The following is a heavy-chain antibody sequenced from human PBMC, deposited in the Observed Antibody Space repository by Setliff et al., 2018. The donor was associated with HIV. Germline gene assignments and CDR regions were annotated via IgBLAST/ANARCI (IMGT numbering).Heavy chain of an antibody. J-gene: IGHJ4*02. Sequence: SETLSLTCAVSGYSIRDNFFWGWVRQPPGKGLEWIGRIYNSGSTIYNPSLKSRFTLSLDTSNNHFSLKLSSVTAADTAVYYCARQSTTSRDFDSWGQGTLVTVSS. CDR3: ARQSTTSRDFDS. CDR1: GYSIRDNFF. D-gene: IGHD2-2*01. CDR2: IYNSGST. V-gene: IGHV4-38-2*01.